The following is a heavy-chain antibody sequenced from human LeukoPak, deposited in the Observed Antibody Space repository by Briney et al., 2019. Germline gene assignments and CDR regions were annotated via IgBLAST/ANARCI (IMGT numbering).Heavy chain of an antibody. CDR3: ARGGYSYGRYYYYGMTS. CDR2: ISSSGSTI. D-gene: IGHD5-18*01. J-gene: IGHJ6*02. Sequence: PGGSLRLSCAASGFTFSSYEMNWVRQAPGKGLEWVSYISSSGSTIYYADSVKGRFTISRDNAKNSLYLQMNSLRAEDTAVYYCARGGYSYGRYYYYGMTSGAKGPRSPSP. CDR1: GFTFSSYE. V-gene: IGHV3-48*03.